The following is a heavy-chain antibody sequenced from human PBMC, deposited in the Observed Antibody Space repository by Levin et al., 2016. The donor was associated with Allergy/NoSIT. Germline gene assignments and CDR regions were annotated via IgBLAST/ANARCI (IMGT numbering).Heavy chain of an antibody. CDR2: IYSGGST. CDR3: NEERLLYCSSTSCYSY. V-gene: IGHV3-53*01. Sequence: WIRQPPGKGLEWVSVIYSGGSTYYADSVKGRFTISRDNSKNTLYLQMNSLRAEDTAVYYCNEERLLYCSSTSCYSYWGQGTLVTVSS. D-gene: IGHD2-2*01. J-gene: IGHJ4*02.